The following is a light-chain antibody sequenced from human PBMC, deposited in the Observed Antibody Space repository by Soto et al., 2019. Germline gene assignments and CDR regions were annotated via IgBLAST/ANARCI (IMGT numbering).Light chain of an antibody. J-gene: IGLJ1*01. CDR1: SSDVGNYKY. CDR3: FSYTSXGTYV. V-gene: IGLV2-14*01. Sequence: QSSLTQPASVSGSPVQSITISCTGTSSDVGNYKYVSWYQQHPGKSPKLMIYEVSNRPSGVSNRFSGSKSGNTAPLTISGLKAEDETDYYWFSYTSXGTYVFGNGTK. CDR2: EVS.